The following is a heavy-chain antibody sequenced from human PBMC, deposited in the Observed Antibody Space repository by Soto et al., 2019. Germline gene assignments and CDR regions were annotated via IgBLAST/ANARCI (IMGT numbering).Heavy chain of an antibody. Sequence: HPGGSLRLSCEVSGFDFNQYWMTWVRQGPGNGLEWVASISRDGREKYYVDSVEGRFTISRDNANNLLSLQMTRLRVDDTAVYYCTSVGGPENLLSWSVLDYWGQGTLVTVSS. CDR2: ISRDGREK. CDR1: GFDFNQYW. D-gene: IGHD3-3*01. CDR3: TSVGGPENLLSWSVLDY. V-gene: IGHV3-7*03. J-gene: IGHJ4*02.